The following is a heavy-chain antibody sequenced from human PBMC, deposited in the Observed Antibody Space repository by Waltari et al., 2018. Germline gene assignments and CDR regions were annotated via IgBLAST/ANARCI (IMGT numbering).Heavy chain of an antibody. CDR1: GYSISSGYY. Sequence: QVPLQESGPGLVKPSETLSLTCAVSGYSISSGYYWGWIRQPPGKGLEWIGSIYHSGSTYYNPSLKSRVTISVDTSKNQFSLKLSSVTAADTAVYYCARHPVVTATTYGMDVWGQGTTVTVSS. D-gene: IGHD2-21*02. V-gene: IGHV4-38-2*01. CDR3: ARHPVVTATTYGMDV. CDR2: IYHSGST. J-gene: IGHJ6*02.